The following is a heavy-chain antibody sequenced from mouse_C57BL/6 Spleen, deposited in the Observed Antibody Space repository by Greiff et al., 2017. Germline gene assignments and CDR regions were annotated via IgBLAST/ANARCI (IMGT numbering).Heavy chain of an antibody. CDR1: GYTFTSYW. D-gene: IGHD1-1*01. J-gene: IGHJ4*01. CDR2: IYPGSGST. CDR3: ARSPAYGSCYRVYAMDY. V-gene: IGHV1-55*01. Sequence: QVQLQQPGAELVKPGASVKMSCKASGYTFTSYWITWVKQRPGQGLEWIGDIYPGSGSTNYNEKFKSKATLTVDTSSSTAYMQLSSLTSEDSAVDYGARSPAYGSCYRVYAMDYWGQGTSVTVSS.